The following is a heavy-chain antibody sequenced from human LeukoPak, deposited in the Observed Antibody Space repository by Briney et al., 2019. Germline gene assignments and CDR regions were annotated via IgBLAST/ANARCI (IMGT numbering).Heavy chain of an antibody. CDR2: IKNKTNGGTT. CDR1: GFIFSSAW. J-gene: IGHJ4*02. D-gene: IGHD2-2*01. CDR3: ARGFCSSTSCYQGPFDF. Sequence: SGGSLRLSCAASGFIFSSAWMTWVRQAPGKGLEWVGHIKNKTNGGTTDYAAPVKGRFIISRDDSKNTLYQQMNSLRTEDTAVYYCARGFCSSTSCYQGPFDFWGQGTLVTVSS. V-gene: IGHV3-15*01.